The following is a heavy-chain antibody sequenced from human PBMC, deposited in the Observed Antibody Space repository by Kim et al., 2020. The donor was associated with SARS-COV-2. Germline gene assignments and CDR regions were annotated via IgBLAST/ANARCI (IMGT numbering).Heavy chain of an antibody. CDR3: AKAFYGSGSYLFGY. Sequence: YAESVKGRFTISRDNSKNPLYLQMNSLRAEDTAVYYCAKAFYGSGSYLFGYWGQGTLVTVSS. D-gene: IGHD3-10*01. J-gene: IGHJ4*02. V-gene: IGHV3-33*06.